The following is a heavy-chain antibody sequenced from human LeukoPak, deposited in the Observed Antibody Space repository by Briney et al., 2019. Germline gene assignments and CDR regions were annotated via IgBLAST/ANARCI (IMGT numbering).Heavy chain of an antibody. Sequence: SETLSLTCAVYGGSFSGYYWSWIRQPPGKGLEWIGEINHSGSTNYNPPLKSRVTISVDTSKNQFSLKLSSVTVADTAVYYCARAGYCSGGSCYSVGAFDIWGQGTMVTVSS. D-gene: IGHD2-15*01. J-gene: IGHJ3*02. CDR2: INHSGST. CDR3: ARAGYCSGGSCYSVGAFDI. V-gene: IGHV4-34*01. CDR1: GGSFSGYY.